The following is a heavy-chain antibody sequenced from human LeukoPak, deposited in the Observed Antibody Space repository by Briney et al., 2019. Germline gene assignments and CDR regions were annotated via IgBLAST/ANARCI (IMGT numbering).Heavy chain of an antibody. CDR1: GFTVSSNY. D-gene: IGHD3-3*01. CDR3: ARVSSDTGFWSGSVYYFDY. CDR2: IHSGGST. V-gene: IGHV3-66*02. Sequence: GGSLRLSCTASGFTVSSNYMSWVRQAPGKGLEWVSVIHSGGSTYYADSVKGRFTISRDNSKNTLYLQMNSLRAEDTAVYYCARVSSDTGFWSGSVYYFDYWGQGTLVTVSS. J-gene: IGHJ4*02.